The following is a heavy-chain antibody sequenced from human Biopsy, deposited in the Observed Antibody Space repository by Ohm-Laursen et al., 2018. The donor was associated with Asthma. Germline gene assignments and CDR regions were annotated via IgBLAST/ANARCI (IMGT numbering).Heavy chain of an antibody. D-gene: IGHD6-6*01. CDR1: GDAMSTSGSY. J-gene: IGHJ2*01. CDR2: IFYSGRT. Sequence: SDTLSLTCIVSGDAMSTSGSYWGWIRQSPGKGLEWIGGIFYSGRTYYNPSQESRVTISADTPKNLFSLKVTSVTAADTAVYYCARAVSSSSYWYFDLWGRGDLVTVSS. CDR3: ARAVSSSSYWYFDL. V-gene: IGHV4-39*02.